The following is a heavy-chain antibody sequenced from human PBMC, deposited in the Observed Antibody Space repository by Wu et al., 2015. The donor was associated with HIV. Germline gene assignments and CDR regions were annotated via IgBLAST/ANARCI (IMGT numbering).Heavy chain of an antibody. CDR2: IIPIFGAP. J-gene: IGHJ3*02. CDR3: ARVYSSTWYDAFDI. V-gene: IGHV1-69*05. D-gene: IGHD6-13*01. CDR1: GGIFSSSA. Sequence: QVQLVQSGAEMKKPGSSVKVSCKTSGGIFSSSAIAWVRQAPGQGLEWMGVIIPIFGAPQYAQKFQGRVTITTDESTSTAYMNLGSLRSEDTAVYYCARVYSSTWYDAFDIWGQGTSGHRLF.